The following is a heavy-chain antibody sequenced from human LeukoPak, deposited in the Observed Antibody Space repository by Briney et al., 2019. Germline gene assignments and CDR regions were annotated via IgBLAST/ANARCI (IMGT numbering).Heavy chain of an antibody. J-gene: IGHJ4*02. CDR3: AKDRWGVITRLFDY. CDR1: GFTFSSYG. Sequence: GGTLRLSCAASGFTFSSYGMSWVRQAPGKGLEWVSAISGSGGSTYYADSVKGRFTISRDNSKNTLYLQMNSLRAEDTAVYYCAKDRWGVITRLFDYWGQGTLVTVSS. D-gene: IGHD3-10*01. CDR2: ISGSGGST. V-gene: IGHV3-23*01.